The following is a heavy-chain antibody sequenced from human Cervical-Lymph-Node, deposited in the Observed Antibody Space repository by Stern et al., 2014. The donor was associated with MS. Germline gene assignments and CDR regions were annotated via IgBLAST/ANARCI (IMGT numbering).Heavy chain of an antibody. J-gene: IGHJ4*02. CDR1: GYTFTTYY. Sequence: VQLVESGDEIRKPGASVKISCEASGYTFTTYYIHWVRQAPGQGLEWVALFNPSGGKSTYAQRFQGRVTVTGDTSTSTVSLELTGLTSEDTAVYYCARVLSLATSDSWGQGTLVIVSS. CDR3: ARVLSLATSDS. V-gene: IGHV1-46*01. D-gene: IGHD1-1*01. CDR2: FNPSGGKS.